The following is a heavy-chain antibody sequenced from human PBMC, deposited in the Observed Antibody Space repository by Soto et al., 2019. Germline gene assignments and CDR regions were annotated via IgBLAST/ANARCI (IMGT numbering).Heavy chain of an antibody. CDR2: ISYDGSNK. CDR3: AKDEMIVVVVTTGGYYYSMDV. D-gene: IGHD3-22*01. J-gene: IGHJ6*02. V-gene: IGHV3-30*18. Sequence: QVQLVESGGGVVQPGRSLRLSCAASGFSFSNYAMHWVRQAPGKGLEWVAVISYDGSNKYYADSVKGRFTISRDNSKKTLYLQMNRLRAEDTAVYYWAKDEMIVVVVTTGGYYYSMDVWGQGTTVTGSS. CDR1: GFSFSNYA.